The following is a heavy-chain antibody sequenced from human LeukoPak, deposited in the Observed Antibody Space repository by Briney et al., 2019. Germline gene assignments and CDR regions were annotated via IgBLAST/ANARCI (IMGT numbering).Heavy chain of an antibody. CDR3: ARAGTIFGVVIRGDAFDI. CDR1: GYTITSYY. V-gene: IGHV1-46*01. CDR2: INPSGGST. Sequence: ASVKVSCKTSGYTITSYYMHWVRQAPGQGLEWMGIINPSGGSTSYAQKFQGRVTMTRDTSTSTVYMELSSLRSEDTAVYYCARAGTIFGVVIRGDAFDIWGQGTMVAVSS. J-gene: IGHJ3*02. D-gene: IGHD3-3*01.